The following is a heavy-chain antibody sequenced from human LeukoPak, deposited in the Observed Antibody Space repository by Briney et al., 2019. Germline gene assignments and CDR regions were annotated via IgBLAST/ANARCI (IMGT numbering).Heavy chain of an antibody. D-gene: IGHD1-26*01. J-gene: IGHJ3*02. V-gene: IGHV1-18*01. Sequence: ASVKVSCKASGYTFTSYDISWVRQAPGQGLEWMGWISAYNGNTNYAQKLQGRVTMTTDTSTSTAYMELRSLRSDDTAVYYCARIFSGSPEGAFDIWGQGTMVTVSS. CDR2: ISAYNGNT. CDR1: GYTFTSYD. CDR3: ARIFSGSPEGAFDI.